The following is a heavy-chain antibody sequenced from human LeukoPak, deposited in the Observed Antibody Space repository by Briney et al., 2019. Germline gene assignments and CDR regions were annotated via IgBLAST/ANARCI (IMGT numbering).Heavy chain of an antibody. D-gene: IGHD5-12*01. CDR1: GYTFTSYD. CDR2: MNPNSGNT. CDR3: ARVSGYSGYDPTSIDY. Sequence: ASVKVSCKASGYTFTSYDINWVRQATGQGLEWMGWMNPNSGNTGYAQKFQGRVTMTRNTSISTAYMELSSLRSEDTAVYYCARVSGYSGYDPTSIDYWGQGTLVTVSS. V-gene: IGHV1-8*02. J-gene: IGHJ4*02.